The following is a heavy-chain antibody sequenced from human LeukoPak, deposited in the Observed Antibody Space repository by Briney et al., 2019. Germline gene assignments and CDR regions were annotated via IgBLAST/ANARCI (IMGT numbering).Heavy chain of an antibody. V-gene: IGHV4-34*01. CDR2: INHSGST. CDR3: SRGKTNTSMAEDYYYYYYMDV. CDR1: GGSFSGYS. J-gene: IGHJ6*03. Sequence: SETLSLTCAVYGGSFSGYSWSWIRQPPGKGLEWIGEINHSGSTNYNPSLKSRVTISVDTSKNQWSLILSSVTAAETAVNDFSRGKTNTSMAEDYYYYYYMDVWGKGTTVTVSS. D-gene: IGHD5-18*01.